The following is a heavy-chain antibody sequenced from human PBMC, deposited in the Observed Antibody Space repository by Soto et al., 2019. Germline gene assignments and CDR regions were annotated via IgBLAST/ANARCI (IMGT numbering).Heavy chain of an antibody. V-gene: IGHV3-30*02. CDR3: AKDPIPAVNRGSRFDS. CDR1: GFTFSTYG. J-gene: IGHJ5*01. Sequence: PGGSLRLSCAGSGFTFSTYGLHWVRQPPGKGLEWVAFVSIDGSEKYYAESVKGRFTISRDNPRNTLFLQLTSLRTEDTAVYFCAKDPIPAVNRGSRFDSWGRGTLVTVSS. CDR2: VSIDGSEK. D-gene: IGHD2-2*01.